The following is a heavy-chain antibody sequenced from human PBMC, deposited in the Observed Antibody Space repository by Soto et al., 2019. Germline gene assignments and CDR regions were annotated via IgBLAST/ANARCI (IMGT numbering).Heavy chain of an antibody. CDR1: GFTFSSYS. Sequence: GGSQRLSCSASGFTFSSYSMSCVRQAPGKGLEWVSGFRTSGDGGTTYYADSVKGRFTISRDNSKNMLFLQMNSLRAEDTAIYYCAKKVNSGPGSQYFDYWGQGTLVTVS. V-gene: IGHV3-23*01. CDR3: AKKVNSGPGSQYFDY. D-gene: IGHD3-10*01. J-gene: IGHJ4*02. CDR2: FRTSGDGGTT.